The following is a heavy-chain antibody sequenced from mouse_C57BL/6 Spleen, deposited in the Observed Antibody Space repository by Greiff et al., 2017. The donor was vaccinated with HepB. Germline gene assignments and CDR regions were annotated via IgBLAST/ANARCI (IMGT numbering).Heavy chain of an antibody. CDR2: ISYDGSN. CDR3: ARQTTVVEGVDY. D-gene: IGHD1-1*01. CDR1: GYSITSGYY. J-gene: IGHJ2*01. Sequence: EVKLMESGPGLVKPSQSLSLTCSVTGYSITSGYYWNWIRQFPGNKLEWMGYISYDGSNNYNPSLKNRISITRDTSKNQFFLKLNSVTTEDTATDYCARQTTVVEGVDYWGQGTTLTVSS. V-gene: IGHV3-6*01.